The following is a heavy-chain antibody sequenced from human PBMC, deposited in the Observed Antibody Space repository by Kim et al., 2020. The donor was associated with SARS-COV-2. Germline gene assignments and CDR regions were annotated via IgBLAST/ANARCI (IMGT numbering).Heavy chain of an antibody. V-gene: IGHV7-4-1*02. J-gene: IGHJ4*02. D-gene: IGHD3-10*01. CDR3: AREAPGGFGEFYFDY. Sequence: QGFTGRFVFSLDTSVSTAYLQISSLKAEDTAVYYCAREAPGGFGEFYFDYWGQGTLVTVSS.